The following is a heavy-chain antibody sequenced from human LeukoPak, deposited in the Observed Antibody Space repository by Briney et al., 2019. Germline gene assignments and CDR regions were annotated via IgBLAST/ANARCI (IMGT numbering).Heavy chain of an antibody. CDR1: GGSISSYY. V-gene: IGHV4-59*01. D-gene: IGHD2-2*01. CDR2: IYYSGST. CDR3: PREYCSSTSCHEVDV. J-gene: IGHJ6*04. Sequence: PSETLSLTCTVSGGSISSYYWSWIRQPPGKGLEWIGYIYYSGSTNYNPSLKSRVTISVDTSKNQFSLKLSSVTAADTAVYYCPREYCSSTSCHEVDVWGKGTTVTVSS.